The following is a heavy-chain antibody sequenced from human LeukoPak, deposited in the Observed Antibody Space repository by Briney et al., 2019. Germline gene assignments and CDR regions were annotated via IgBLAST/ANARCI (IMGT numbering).Heavy chain of an antibody. CDR3: ARDYGDYYLGRYMDV. D-gene: IGHD4-17*01. Sequence: GASVKVSCKASGYTFTGYYMHWVRQAPGQGLEWMGWINPNSGGTNYAQKFQGRVTMTRDTSISTAYMELSSLRSEDTAVYYCARDYGDYYLGRYMDVWGKGTTVTVSS. V-gene: IGHV1-2*02. CDR1: GYTFTGYY. J-gene: IGHJ6*03. CDR2: INPNSGGT.